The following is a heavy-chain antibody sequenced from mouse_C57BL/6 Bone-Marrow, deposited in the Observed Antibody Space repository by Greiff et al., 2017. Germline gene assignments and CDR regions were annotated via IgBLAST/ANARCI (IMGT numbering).Heavy chain of an antibody. CDR3: ARGLSDGYYVYYFDY. CDR2: IWTGGGT. V-gene: IGHV2-9-1*01. J-gene: IGHJ2*01. Sequence: VKLQESGPGLVAPSQSLSITCTVSGFSLTSYAISWVRQPPGKGLEWLGVIWTGGGTNYNSALKSRLSISKDNSKSQVFLKMSSLQTDDTARYYWARGLSDGYYVYYFDYWGQGTTLTVSS. CDR1: GFSLTSYA. D-gene: IGHD2-3*01.